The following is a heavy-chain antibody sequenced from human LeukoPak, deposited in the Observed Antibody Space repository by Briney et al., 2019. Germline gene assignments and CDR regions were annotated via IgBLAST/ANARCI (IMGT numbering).Heavy chain of an antibody. CDR1: GYTFTSYG. CDR2: ISAYNGNT. D-gene: IGHD3-22*01. J-gene: IGHJ4*02. CDR3: ARANYYYDSSGYSDY. V-gene: IGHV1-18*01. Sequence: ASVKVSCKASGYTFTSYGISWVRQAPGQGLEWMGWISAYNGNTNYAQKLQGRVTMTTDTSTSTAYMELRSLRSDDTAVYYCARANYYYDSSGYSDYWGRGTLVTVSS.